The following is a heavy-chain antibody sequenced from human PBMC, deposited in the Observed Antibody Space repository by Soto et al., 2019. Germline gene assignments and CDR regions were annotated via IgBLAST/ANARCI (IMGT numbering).Heavy chain of an antibody. V-gene: IGHV4-59*01. CDR1: DGSISGYY. CDR3: ARVTYTGSSWHFDFDY. J-gene: IGHJ4*02. D-gene: IGHD1-26*01. Sequence: SETLSLTCTVSDGSISGYYWSWIRKPPGKGLEWIGYIYYSGSTNYNPSLKSRVTISVDTSKNQFSLNLSSVTAADTAMYYCARVTYTGSSWHFDFDYWGQGTLVTVS. CDR2: IYYSGST.